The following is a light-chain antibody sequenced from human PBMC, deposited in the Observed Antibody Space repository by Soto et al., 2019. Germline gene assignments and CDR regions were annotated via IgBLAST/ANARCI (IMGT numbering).Light chain of an antibody. V-gene: IGLV2-8*01. J-gene: IGLJ1*01. Sequence: QPALTQPPSASGSPGQSVTISCTGTKNDIGVYDFVSWYQHHPGKAPRLIIYEVVQRPSGVPDRFSGSKSGNTASLTVSGLQAADEADYFGKSYAGSNTYVFGSGTKVTVL. CDR1: KNDIGVYDF. CDR3: KSYAGSNTYV. CDR2: EVV.